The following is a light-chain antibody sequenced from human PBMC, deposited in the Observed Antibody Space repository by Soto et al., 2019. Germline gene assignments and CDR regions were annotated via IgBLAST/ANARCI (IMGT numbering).Light chain of an antibody. CDR3: QVWDSSSDHPVV. CDR1: NIGSKS. V-gene: IGLV3-21*02. CDR2: DDS. Sequence: SYELTQPPSVSVAPGQTARITCGGNNIGSKSVDWYQQKPGQAPVLVVYDDSDRRSGIPERFSGSNSGNTATLTISRVEDGDEADYYCQVWDSSSDHPVVFGGGTKVTVL. J-gene: IGLJ2*01.